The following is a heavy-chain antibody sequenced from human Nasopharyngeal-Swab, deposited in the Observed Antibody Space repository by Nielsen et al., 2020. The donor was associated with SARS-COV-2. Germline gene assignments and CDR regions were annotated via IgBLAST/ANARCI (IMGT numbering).Heavy chain of an antibody. V-gene: IGHV3-7*01. CDR1: GLTFTNSW. D-gene: IGHD3-16*01. CDR3: GRGGKLGALDI. Sequence: GKSLKISCAASGLTFTNSWMSWVRQAPGKGLEWVANIKQDGSDKYYVDSVKGRFTISRDNAKNSLELQMNSLRVEDTAVYYCGRGGKLGALDIWGQGTMVTVSS. J-gene: IGHJ3*02. CDR2: IKQDGSDK.